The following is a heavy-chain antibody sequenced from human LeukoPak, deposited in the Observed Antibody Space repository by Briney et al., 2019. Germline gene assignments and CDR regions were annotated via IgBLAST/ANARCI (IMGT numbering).Heavy chain of an antibody. CDR2: ISPYTGHT. CDR3: ARGQVDTTMIIGGWFDH. D-gene: IGHD5-18*01. J-gene: IGHJ5*02. Sequence: ASVKVSCKTYGPGFSSFVIAWVRQAPGQGLEWLGWISPYTGHTNYAPKLRGRVTMTTDTPTRTVYMDLRSLRSDDTAVYYCARGQVDTTMIIGGWFDHWGQGTLVIVSS. CDR1: GPGFSSFV. V-gene: IGHV1-18*04.